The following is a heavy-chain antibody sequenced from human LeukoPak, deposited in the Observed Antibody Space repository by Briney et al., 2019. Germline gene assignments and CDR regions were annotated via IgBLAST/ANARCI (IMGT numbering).Heavy chain of an antibody. CDR2: IRYDVSNK. V-gene: IGHV3-30*02. CDR1: GFTFSSYG. CDR3: AKDTLSGYDYRLYYYYGMDV. Sequence: AGGSLRLSCAASGFTFSSYGMHWVRHAPGKGLEWVAFIRYDVSNKYYADSVKGRFTISRDNSKNTLYLQMNSLRAEDTAVYYCAKDTLSGYDYRLYYYYGMDVWGQGTTVTVSS. D-gene: IGHD5-12*01. J-gene: IGHJ6*02.